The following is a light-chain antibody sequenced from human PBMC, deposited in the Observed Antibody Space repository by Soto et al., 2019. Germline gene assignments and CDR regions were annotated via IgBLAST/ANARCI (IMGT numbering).Light chain of an antibody. Sequence: QSVLTQPASVSGSPGQTITISCTGTSSDVGAYNYVSWYQQHPGKAPKLMIYEVSNRPSGVSDRFSGSNSGNTSSMPISGLQGAHEDEYCRSSKRTTASLVFGTGTKGTVL. V-gene: IGLV2-14*01. J-gene: IGLJ1*01. CDR1: SSDVGAYNY. CDR2: EVS. CDR3: SSKRTTASLV.